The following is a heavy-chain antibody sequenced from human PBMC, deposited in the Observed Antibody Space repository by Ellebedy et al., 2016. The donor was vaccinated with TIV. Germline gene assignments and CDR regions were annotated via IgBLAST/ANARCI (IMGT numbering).Heavy chain of an antibody. CDR1: GYTFTSYY. D-gene: IGHD5-18*01. Sequence: AASVKVSCKASGYTFTSYYIHWVRQAPGQGLEWMGIINPSGSHTTYAQNFQGRVTMTRHPSTSTVYIELSSLRSVDTAVYYCAGQAGIQLWLRPVDYWGQGTLVTVSS. V-gene: IGHV1-46*01. J-gene: IGHJ4*02. CDR3: AGQAGIQLWLRPVDY. CDR2: INPSGSHT.